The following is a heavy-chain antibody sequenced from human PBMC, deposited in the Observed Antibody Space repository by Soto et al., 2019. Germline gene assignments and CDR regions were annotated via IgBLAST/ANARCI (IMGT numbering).Heavy chain of an antibody. CDR2: FLPLIDTS. J-gene: IGHJ3*02. CDR3: AIMTNDVFEI. CDR1: GGTFSAYA. Sequence: QVQLVQSGAEVKKPGSSVKVSCKASGGTFSAYAIGWVRQAPGQGLEYMGRFLPLIDTSNYAQRLQGRVRITADKSTSTVYMDLSSLISADTATYYCAIMTNDVFEIWGQGTMVTVSS. D-gene: IGHD2-8*01. V-gene: IGHV1-69*08.